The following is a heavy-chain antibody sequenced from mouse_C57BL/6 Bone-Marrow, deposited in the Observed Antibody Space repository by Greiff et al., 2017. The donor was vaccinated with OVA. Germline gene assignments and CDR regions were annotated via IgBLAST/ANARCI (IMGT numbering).Heavy chain of an antibody. CDR3: ASPESYYGNYDGFAY. D-gene: IGHD2-10*01. CDR1: GFSLTSYG. CDR2: IWGVGST. J-gene: IGHJ3*01. Sequence: VHLVESGPGLVAPSQSLSITCTVSGFSLTSYGVDWVRQSPGKGLEWLGVIWGVGSTNYNSALKSRLSITKDNSKSQVFLKMNSLQTDDTAMYYCASPESYYGNYDGFAYWGQGTLVTVSA. V-gene: IGHV2-6*01.